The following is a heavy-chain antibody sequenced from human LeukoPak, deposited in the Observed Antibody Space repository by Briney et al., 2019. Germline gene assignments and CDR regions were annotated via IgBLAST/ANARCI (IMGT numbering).Heavy chain of an antibody. D-gene: IGHD6-19*01. CDR3: ATESRSGWYSEGHYFDY. Sequence: ASVKVSCKASGYTFTSYYMHWVRQAPGQGLEWMGIINPSGGSTSYAQKFQGRVTMTRDTSTSTVYMELSSLRSEDTAVYYCATESRSGWYSEGHYFDYWGQGTLVTVSS. J-gene: IGHJ4*02. CDR2: INPSGGST. CDR1: GYTFTSYY. V-gene: IGHV1-46*01.